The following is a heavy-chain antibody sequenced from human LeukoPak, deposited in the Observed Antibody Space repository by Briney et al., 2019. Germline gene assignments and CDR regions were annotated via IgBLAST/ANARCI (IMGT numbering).Heavy chain of an antibody. CDR1: GFTFSSYG. D-gene: IGHD3-22*01. CDR3: ARDHSNPNYYDSNFDY. Sequence: GGSLRLSCAASGFTFSSYGMNWVRQAPGKGLEWVASISSSSSYIYYADSVKGRFTISRDDAKNSLFLQMNSLRAEDTAVYYCARDHSNPNYYDSNFDYWGQGTLVTVSS. J-gene: IGHJ4*02. V-gene: IGHV3-21*01. CDR2: ISSSSSYI.